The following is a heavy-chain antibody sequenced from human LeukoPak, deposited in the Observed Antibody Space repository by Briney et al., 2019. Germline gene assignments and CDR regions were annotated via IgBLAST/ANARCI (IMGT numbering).Heavy chain of an antibody. CDR3: NNREF. V-gene: IGHV3-15*01. Sequence: GGSLRLSCAASGFTFSSYAMSWVRQAPGKGLEWVGRIKSKTDGGTIGYAAPVKGRFTISRDDSKNTLYLQMNSLKTEDTAVYYCNNREFWGQGTLVTVSS. CDR2: IKSKTDGGTI. CDR1: GFTFSSYA. D-gene: IGHD3-10*01. J-gene: IGHJ4*02.